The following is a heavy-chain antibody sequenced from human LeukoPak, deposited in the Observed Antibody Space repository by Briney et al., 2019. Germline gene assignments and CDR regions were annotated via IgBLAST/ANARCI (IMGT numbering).Heavy chain of an antibody. CDR3: ARESDIAVAGNSFDY. J-gene: IGHJ4*02. CDR2: IKQDGSEK. Sequence: GSLRPSCAASGFTFSSYWMSWVRQAPGKGLEWVANIKQDGSEKYYVDSVKGRFTISRDNAKNSLYLQMNSLRAEDTAVYYCARESDIAVAGNSFDYWGQGTLVTVSS. CDR1: GFTFSSYW. V-gene: IGHV3-7*01. D-gene: IGHD6-19*01.